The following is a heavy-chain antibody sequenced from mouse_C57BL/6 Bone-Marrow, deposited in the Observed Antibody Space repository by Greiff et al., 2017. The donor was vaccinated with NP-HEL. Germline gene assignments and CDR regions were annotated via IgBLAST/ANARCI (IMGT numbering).Heavy chain of an antibody. CDR1: GFNIKDDY. CDR3: TRGLRYYFDY. V-gene: IGHV14-4*01. J-gene: IGHJ2*01. Sequence: EVQRVESGAELVRPGASVKLSCTASGFNIKDDYMHWVKQRPEQGLEWIGWIDPENGDTEYASKFQGKATITADTSSNTAYLQLSSLTSEDTAVYYCTRGLRYYFDYWGQGTTLTVSS. CDR2: IDPENGDT. D-gene: IGHD2-4*01.